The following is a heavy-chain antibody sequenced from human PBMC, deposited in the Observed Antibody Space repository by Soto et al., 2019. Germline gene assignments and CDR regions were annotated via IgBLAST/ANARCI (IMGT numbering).Heavy chain of an antibody. CDR3: ARAIGPTLFDY. V-gene: IGHV3-13*04. CDR2: IGTAGDT. J-gene: IGHJ4*02. CDR1: GFTFSSYD. D-gene: IGHD3-22*01. Sequence: GGSLRLSCSASGFTFSSYDMHWVRQGPGRGLEWVSAIGTAGDTNYAGSVKGRFTISRENAKNSLYLQMNSLRAGDTAIYFCARAIGPTLFDYWGQGTLVTVSS.